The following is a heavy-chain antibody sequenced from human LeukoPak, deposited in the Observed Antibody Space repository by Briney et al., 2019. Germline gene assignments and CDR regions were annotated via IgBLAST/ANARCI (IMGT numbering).Heavy chain of an antibody. CDR2: ISGSGGST. Sequence: GGSLRLSCAASGFTFSSYAMSWVRQAPGKGLEWDSAISGSGGSTYYADSVKGRFTISRDNSKNTLYLQMNSLRAEDTAVYYCAFRGRVTMIVETFDYWGQGTLVTVSS. D-gene: IGHD3-22*01. V-gene: IGHV3-23*01. CDR3: AFRGRVTMIVETFDY. J-gene: IGHJ4*02. CDR1: GFTFSSYA.